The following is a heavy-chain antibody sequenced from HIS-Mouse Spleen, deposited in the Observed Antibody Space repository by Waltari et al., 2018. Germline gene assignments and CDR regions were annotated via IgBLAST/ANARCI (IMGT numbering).Heavy chain of an antibody. D-gene: IGHD6-13*01. V-gene: IGHV3-30*18. Sequence: QAQLVESGGGVVQPGRSLRLSCAASGFTFSSYGLHGARQAPGKGLEWVAVISYDGSNKYYADSVKGRFTISRDNSKNTLYLQMNSLRAEDTAVYYCAKTGQQLVLDYWGQGTLVTVSS. J-gene: IGHJ4*02. CDR1: GFTFSSYG. CDR2: ISYDGSNK. CDR3: AKTGQQLVLDY.